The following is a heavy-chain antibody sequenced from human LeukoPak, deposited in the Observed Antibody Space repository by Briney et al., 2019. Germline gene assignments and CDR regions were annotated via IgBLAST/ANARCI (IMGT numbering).Heavy chain of an antibody. J-gene: IGHJ3*02. D-gene: IGHD6-6*01. V-gene: IGHV1-18*01. CDR3: ARVASIRAANDAFDI. CDR2: IGAYNGNT. CDR1: GYTFTSYG. Sequence: ASVKVSCKASGYTFTSYGISWVRQAPGQGLEWMGWIGAYNGNTNYAQKLQGRVTMTTGTSTSTAYMELRSLRSDDTAVYYCARVASIRAANDAFDIWGQGTMVTVSS.